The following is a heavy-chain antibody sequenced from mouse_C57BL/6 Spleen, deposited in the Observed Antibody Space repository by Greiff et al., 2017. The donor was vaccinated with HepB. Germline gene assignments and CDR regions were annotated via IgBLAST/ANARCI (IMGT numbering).Heavy chain of an antibody. D-gene: IGHD1-1*01. V-gene: IGHV1-39*01. CDR2: INPNYGTT. Sequence: EVQLQQSGPELVKPGASVKISCKASGYSFTDYNMNWVKQSNGKSLEWIGVINPNYGTTSYNQKFKGKATLTGDQSSSTAYLQRNSLTSEDSAVYYCARSWNYYGSTWFAYWGQGTLVTVSA. J-gene: IGHJ3*01. CDR3: ARSWNYYGSTWFAY. CDR1: GYSFTDYN.